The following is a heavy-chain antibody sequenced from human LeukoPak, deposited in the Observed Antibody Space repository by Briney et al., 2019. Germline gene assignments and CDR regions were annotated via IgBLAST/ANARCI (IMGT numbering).Heavy chain of an antibody. CDR2: IYHDGST. Sequence: PSQTLSLTCAVSGGSIGSGGYSWSWIRQPPGKGLEWIGYIYHDGSTYYNSSLKSRLSMSVDTSKNQFSLKLSSVTAADTAVYYCARVASDSFTGYYIVSYFDYWGQGTLVTVSS. J-gene: IGHJ4*02. D-gene: IGHD3-9*01. CDR1: GGSIGSGGYS. V-gene: IGHV4-30-2*01. CDR3: ARVASDSFTGYYIVSYFDY.